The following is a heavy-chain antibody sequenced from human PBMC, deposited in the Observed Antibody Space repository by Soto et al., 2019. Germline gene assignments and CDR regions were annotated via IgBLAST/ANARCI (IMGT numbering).Heavy chain of an antibody. CDR1: GGSISSYY. CDR3: ARADGDYGLYYYYYMDV. D-gene: IGHD4-17*01. V-gene: IGHV4-59*01. Sequence: QVQLQESGPGLVKPSETLSLTCTVSGGSISSYYWSWIRQPPGKGLEWIGYIYYSGSTNYNPSLKSRVTISVDTSKNQFSLKLSSVTAADTAVYYCARADGDYGLYYYYYMDVWGKGTTVTVSS. CDR2: IYYSGST. J-gene: IGHJ6*03.